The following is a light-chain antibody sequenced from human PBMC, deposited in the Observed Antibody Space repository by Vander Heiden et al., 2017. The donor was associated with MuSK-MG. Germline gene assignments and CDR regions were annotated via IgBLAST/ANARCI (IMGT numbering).Light chain of an antibody. V-gene: IGKV3-20*01. J-gene: IGKJ4*01. CDR1: QSVSSSY. CDR3: QQYGSSPRT. CDR2: GAS. Sequence: IVLTQSPGTLSLSPGERATLPCRASQSVSSSYLAGYKQKPGQAPRLLIYGASSRATGIPDRCSGSGSGTDFTLTISRLEPEDFAVYYCQQYGSSPRTFGGGTKVEIK.